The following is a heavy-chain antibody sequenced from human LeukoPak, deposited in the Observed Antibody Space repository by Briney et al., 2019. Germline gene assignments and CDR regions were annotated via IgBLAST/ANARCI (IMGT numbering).Heavy chain of an antibody. CDR2: IYHSGST. Sequence: SETLSLTCAVSGGSISSGGYSWSWIRQPPGKGLEWIGYIYHSGSTYYNPSHKSRVTISVDRSKNQFSLKLSSVTAADTAVYYCARGGSGYFDYWGQGTLVTVSS. CDR3: ARGGSGYFDY. CDR1: GGSISSGGYS. J-gene: IGHJ4*02. V-gene: IGHV4-30-2*01.